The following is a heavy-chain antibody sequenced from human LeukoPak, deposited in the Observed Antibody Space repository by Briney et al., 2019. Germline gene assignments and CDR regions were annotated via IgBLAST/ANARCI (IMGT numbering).Heavy chain of an antibody. CDR3: AGGDTAMVTGYYYYYMDV. CDR1: GFTFSSYA. V-gene: IGHV3-23*01. CDR2: ISGSGGST. D-gene: IGHD5-18*01. J-gene: IGHJ6*03. Sequence: GGSLRLSCAASGFTFSSYAMSWVRQAPGKGPEWVSAISGSGGSTYYADSVKGRFTISRDNSKNTLYLQMNSLRAEDTAVYYCAGGDTAMVTGYYYYYMDVWGKGTTATVSS.